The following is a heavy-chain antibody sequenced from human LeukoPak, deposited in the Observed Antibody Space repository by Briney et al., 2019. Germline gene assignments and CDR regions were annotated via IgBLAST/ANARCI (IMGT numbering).Heavy chain of an antibody. CDR2: ISYSVST. J-gene: IGHJ6*02. Sequence: SETLSLTCTVSGDSISSSRHSWGWIRQPPGKGLEWIGSISYSVSTYYNPSLKTRVTMSVDTSENQFSLKLSSVTAADSTVYYCVRIYCTSTSCYGDSYYGMDVWGQGTTVTVSS. CDR1: GDSISSSRHS. D-gene: IGHD2-2*01. V-gene: IGHV4-39*01. CDR3: VRIYCTSTSCYGDSYYGMDV.